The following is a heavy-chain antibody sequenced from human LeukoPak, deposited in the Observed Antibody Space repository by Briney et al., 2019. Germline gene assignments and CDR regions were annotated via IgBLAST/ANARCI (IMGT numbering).Heavy chain of an antibody. D-gene: IGHD1-20*01. CDR1: GFTFSNYM. V-gene: IGHV3-74*01. J-gene: IGHJ4*02. CDR2: IKSDGITI. CDR3: LRDLNWSLDQ. Sequence: GGSLRLSCAASGFTFSNYMMHWVRQAPGKGLVWVSRIKSDGITITYADSVKGRLTISRDNAKNTLYLQMNSLRAEDTAVYYCLRDLNWSLDQWGQGTLVTVSS.